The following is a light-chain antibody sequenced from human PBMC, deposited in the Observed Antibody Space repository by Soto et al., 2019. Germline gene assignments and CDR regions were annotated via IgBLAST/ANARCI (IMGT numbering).Light chain of an antibody. CDR1: QSVSSNY. CDR3: QQYANSPST. Sequence: EIVLTQSPGTLSLSPGERATLSCRASQSVSSNYLAWYQQKPGQAPTLLIYGASNRAAGVPDRFSGGGSGTDFTLTISRLEPQDRAVFYCQQYANSPSTFGQGTKLQI. CDR2: GAS. J-gene: IGKJ2*01. V-gene: IGKV3-20*01.